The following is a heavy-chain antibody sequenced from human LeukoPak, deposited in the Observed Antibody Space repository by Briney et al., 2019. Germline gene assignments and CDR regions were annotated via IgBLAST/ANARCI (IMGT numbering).Heavy chain of an antibody. CDR3: AKTSYTGSYYYYYYCMGV. CDR1: GFTFSSYT. D-gene: IGHD1-26*01. V-gene: IGHV3-23*01. J-gene: IGHJ6*03. CDR2: ISGGAAYT. Sequence: PGGSLRLSCAAPGFTFSSYTMTWVRQAPGKGLEWVSSISGGAAYTYYADSVKGRFTISRDNSKNTLSLQMSSLRAEDTAVYYCAKTSYTGSYYYYYYCMGVWGKGTTVTVSS.